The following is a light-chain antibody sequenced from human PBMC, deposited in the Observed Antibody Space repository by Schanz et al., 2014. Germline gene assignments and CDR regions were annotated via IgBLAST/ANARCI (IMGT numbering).Light chain of an antibody. J-gene: IGLJ3*02. Sequence: QSALTQPPSASGSPGQSVTISCTGTSSDVGGYNYVSWYQHHPGKAPKLMIYDVSNRPSGVSNRFSGSKSGNTASLTISGLQAEDEADYYCSSFTSSTTWVFGGGTKLTVL. CDR3: SSFTSSTTWV. CDR1: SSDVGGYNY. V-gene: IGLV2-14*03. CDR2: DVS.